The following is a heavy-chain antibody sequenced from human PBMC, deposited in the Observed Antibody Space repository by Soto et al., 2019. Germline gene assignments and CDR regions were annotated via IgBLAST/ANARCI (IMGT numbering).Heavy chain of an antibody. Sequence: PSETLSLTCTVSGGSISSYYWSWIRQPPGKGLEWIGYIYYSGSTNYNPSLKSRVTISVDTSKNQFSLKLSSVTAADTAVYYCARETDHGDRYNFYYAMDVWGQGTTVTVSS. D-gene: IGHD4-17*01. V-gene: IGHV4-59*01. J-gene: IGHJ6*02. CDR1: GGSISSYY. CDR3: ARETDHGDRYNFYYAMDV. CDR2: IYYSGST.